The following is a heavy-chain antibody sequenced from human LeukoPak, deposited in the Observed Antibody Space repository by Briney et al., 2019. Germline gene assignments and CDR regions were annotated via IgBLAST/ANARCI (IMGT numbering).Heavy chain of an antibody. CDR3: TKDSRRFDY. J-gene: IGHJ4*02. V-gene: IGHV3-23*01. CDR2: ITGGGDST. CDR1: GFTFRTYA. Sequence: GGSLRLSCAVSGFTFRTYAMSWVRQAPGKGLEWVSVITGGGDSTYYADSVKGRFTIARDNSKNTLYLQMNSLRAEDTAVYYCTKDSRRFDYWGQGTLVTVSS.